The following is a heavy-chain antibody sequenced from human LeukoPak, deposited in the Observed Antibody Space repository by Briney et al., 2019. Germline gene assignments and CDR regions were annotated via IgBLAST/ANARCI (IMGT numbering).Heavy chain of an antibody. CDR3: ANEEVPNDY. D-gene: IGHD4/OR15-4a*01. CDR2: ISRSSGNI. CDR1: RFSFSSYG. V-gene: IGHV3-21*05. Sequence: GGSLRLSCAASRFSFSSYGMNWVRQAPGQGLEWISYISRSSGNIHYADSVQGRFIISRDNSKNTVYLQMNSLRVEDTAVYYCANEEVPNDYWGQGTLVTVSS. J-gene: IGHJ4*02.